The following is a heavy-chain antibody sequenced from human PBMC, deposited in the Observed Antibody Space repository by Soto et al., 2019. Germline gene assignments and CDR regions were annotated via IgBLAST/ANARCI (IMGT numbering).Heavy chain of an antibody. D-gene: IGHD3-9*01. V-gene: IGHV4-31*03. J-gene: IGHJ5*02. CDR2: IYYSGST. Sequence: SETLALTCTVSGGSISSCCYYWSWIRQHPGKGLEWIGYIYYSGSTYYNPSLKSRVTISVDTSKNQFSLKLSSVTAADTAVYYCARGYYDILTGYINWLDPWGQGTLVTVSS. CDR1: GGSISSCCYY. CDR3: ARGYYDILTGYINWLDP.